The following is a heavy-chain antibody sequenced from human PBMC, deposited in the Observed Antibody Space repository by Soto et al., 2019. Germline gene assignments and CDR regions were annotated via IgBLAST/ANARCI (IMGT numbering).Heavy chain of an antibody. V-gene: IGHV1-24*01. Sequence: GASVKVSCKVSGYTLTELSMHWVRQAPGKGLEWMGGFDPEDGETIYAQKFQGRVTMTEDTSTDTAYMELSSLRSEDTAVYYCAAARLLWFGARGAFDIWGQGTMVTVS. J-gene: IGHJ3*02. CDR1: GYTLTELS. CDR3: AAARLLWFGARGAFDI. CDR2: FDPEDGET. D-gene: IGHD3-10*01.